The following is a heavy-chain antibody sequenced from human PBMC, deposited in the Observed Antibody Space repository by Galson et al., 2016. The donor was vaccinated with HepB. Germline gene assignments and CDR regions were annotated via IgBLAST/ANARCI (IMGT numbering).Heavy chain of an antibody. J-gene: IGHJ4*02. CDR2: IYYRGRAST. V-gene: IGHV4-31*03. CDR1: GGSIDSAGYY. Sequence: TLSLTCNVSGGSIDSAGYYWSWIRQHPGKGLEWIGYIYYRGRASTYYNPSFHSRVTISLDTSKNEFSLKLSSVTAADTAVYFCARDRILDDDYERFWGQGTLVTVSS. D-gene: IGHD4-17*01. CDR3: ARDRILDDDYERF.